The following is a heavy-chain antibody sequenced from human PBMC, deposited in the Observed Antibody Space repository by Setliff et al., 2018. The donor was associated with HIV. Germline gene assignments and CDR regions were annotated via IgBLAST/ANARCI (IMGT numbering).Heavy chain of an antibody. D-gene: IGHD5-12*01. J-gene: IGHJ4*02. CDR1: GGSISSSSYY. Sequence: NPSETLSLTCTVSGGSISSSSYYWGWIRQPPGKGLEWIGSIYYSGSTYYNPSLKSRVTISVDTSKNQFSLKLNSVTATETAVYYCASTYSGYSHWGQGTLVTVSS. V-gene: IGHV4-39*01. CDR2: IYYSGST. CDR3: ASTYSGYSH.